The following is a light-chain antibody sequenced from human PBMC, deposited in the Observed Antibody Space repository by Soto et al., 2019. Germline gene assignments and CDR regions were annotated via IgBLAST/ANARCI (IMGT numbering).Light chain of an antibody. V-gene: IGKV3-15*01. J-gene: IGKJ3*01. CDR1: QSISSN. CDR3: QQDNNWPFT. Sequence: EIVMTQSPATLSVSPGERATLSCRASQSISSNLAWYQQKPGQAPRLLIYGASTRAIGIPATFSGSGSGTEFTLTISSLQSEDFAVYYCQQDNNWPFTFGPGTKVDIK. CDR2: GAS.